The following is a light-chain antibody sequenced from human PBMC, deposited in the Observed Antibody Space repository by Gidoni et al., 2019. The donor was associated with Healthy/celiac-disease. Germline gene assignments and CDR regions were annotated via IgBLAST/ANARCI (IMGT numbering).Light chain of an antibody. Sequence: DIQMTQSPSSLSASVGDRVTITCQASQDISNYLNWYQQKQGKAPKLLIYDASHLETGVPSRCSGSGSETAFTFTIRHLHAVEIDSYYCQHYDYPLTFGEGTKVEIK. CDR1: QDISNY. CDR3: QHYDYPLT. V-gene: IGKV1-33*01. J-gene: IGKJ1*01. CDR2: DAS.